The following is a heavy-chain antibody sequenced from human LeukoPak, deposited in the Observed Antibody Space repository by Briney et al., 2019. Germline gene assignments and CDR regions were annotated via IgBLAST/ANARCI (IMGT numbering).Heavy chain of an antibody. CDR3: ASGYEDY. V-gene: IGHV1-2*06. Sequence: ASVKVSCKASGYTFSDYYIHWVRQAPGQVLEWMGRINPDSGGTNYAQKFQGRVTMTRDTSISTAYMELSRLRSDDTAVYYCASGYEDYWGQGTLVTVTS. D-gene: IGHD5-12*01. J-gene: IGHJ4*02. CDR2: INPDSGGT. CDR1: GYTFSDYY.